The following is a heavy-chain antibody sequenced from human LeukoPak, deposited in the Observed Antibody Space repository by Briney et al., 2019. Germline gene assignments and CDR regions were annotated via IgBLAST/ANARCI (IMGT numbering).Heavy chain of an antibody. Sequence: ASVKVSCKASGYTFTSYAMHWVRQAPGQRLEWMGWINAGNGNTKYSQKFQGRVTITRDTSASTAYMELSSLRSEDTAVYYCARGVVSSGCLNYTYYVMDVWGQGTTVTVSS. CDR2: INAGNGNT. CDR3: ARGVVSSGCLNYTYYVMDV. J-gene: IGHJ6*02. V-gene: IGHV1-3*01. CDR1: GYTFTSYA. D-gene: IGHD5-12*01.